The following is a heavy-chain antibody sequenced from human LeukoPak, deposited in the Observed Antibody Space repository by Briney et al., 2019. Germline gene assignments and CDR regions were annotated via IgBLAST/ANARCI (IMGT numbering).Heavy chain of an antibody. CDR1: GYTFTGYY. J-gene: IGHJ5*02. CDR2: INPNSGGT. D-gene: IGHD6-13*01. V-gene: IGHV1-2*02. Sequence: ASVKVSCKVSGYTFTGYYMHWVRQAPGQGLEWMGWINPNSGGTNYAQRFQGRVTMTRDTSISTAYMELSRLRSDDTAVYYCARIAAAGTNNWFDPWGQGTLVTVSS. CDR3: ARIAAAGTNNWFDP.